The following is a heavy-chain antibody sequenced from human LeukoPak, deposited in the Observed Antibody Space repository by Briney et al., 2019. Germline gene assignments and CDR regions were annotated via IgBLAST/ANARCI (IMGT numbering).Heavy chain of an antibody. V-gene: IGHV1-46*01. D-gene: IGHD4-17*01. J-gene: IGHJ6*02. CDR3: ARVSAGYGDQGYYYYYYGMDV. CDR1: GYTFTSYY. CDR2: INPSGGST. Sequence: GASVKVSCTASGYTFTSYYMHWVRQAPGQGLEWMGKINPSGGSTSYAQNFQGRVTMTRDTSTSTVYMELSSLRSEDTAVYYCARVSAGYGDQGYYYYYYGMDVWGQGTTVTVSS.